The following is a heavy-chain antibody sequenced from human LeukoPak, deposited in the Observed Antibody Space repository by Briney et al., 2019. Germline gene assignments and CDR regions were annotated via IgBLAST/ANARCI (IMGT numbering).Heavy chain of an antibody. V-gene: IGHV1-69*13. J-gene: IGHJ4*02. D-gene: IGHD3-22*01. Sequence: EASVKVSCKASGYTFTNYYLHWVRQAPGQGLEWMGGIIPIFGTANYAQKFQGRVTITADESTSTAYMELSSLRSEDTAVYYCATYTYYYDSSGPWGQGTLVTVSS. CDR3: ATYTYYYDSSGP. CDR2: IIPIFGTA. CDR1: GYTFTNYY.